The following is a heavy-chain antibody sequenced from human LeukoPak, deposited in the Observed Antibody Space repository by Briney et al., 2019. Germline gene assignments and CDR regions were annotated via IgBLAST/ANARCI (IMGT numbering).Heavy chain of an antibody. CDR1: GFTFSDFW. D-gene: IGHD6-13*01. Sequence: PGGSLRLSCAASGFTFSDFWVEWFRQAPGKGLEWVAFIRYDGSNKYYADSVKGRFTISRDNSKNTLYLQMNSLRAEDTAVYYCAEDPPAGGIAAAGTPHYYYYGMDVWGQGTTVTVSS. CDR2: IRYDGSNK. CDR3: AEDPPAGGIAAAGTPHYYYYGMDV. J-gene: IGHJ6*02. V-gene: IGHV3-30*02.